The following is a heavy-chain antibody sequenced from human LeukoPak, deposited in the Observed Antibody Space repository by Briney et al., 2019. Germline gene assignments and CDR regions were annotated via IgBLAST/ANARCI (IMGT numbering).Heavy chain of an antibody. CDR3: ARERPIVLMVYASSYYYYYTDV. J-gene: IGHJ6*03. V-gene: IGHV1-2*02. D-gene: IGHD2-8*01. CDR1: GYTFTGYY. Sequence: ASVKVSCKASGYTFTGYYMHWVRQAPGQGLEWMGWINPNSGGTNYAQKFQGRVTMTRDTSISTAYMELSRLRSDDTAVYYCARERPIVLMVYASSYYYYYTDVWGKGTTVTVSS. CDR2: INPNSGGT.